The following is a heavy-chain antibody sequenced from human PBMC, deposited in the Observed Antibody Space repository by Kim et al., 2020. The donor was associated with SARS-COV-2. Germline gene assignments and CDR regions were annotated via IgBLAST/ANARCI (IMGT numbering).Heavy chain of an antibody. V-gene: IGHV3-30*03. J-gene: IGHJ5*02. CDR3: ATGSTGTTSGWFDH. CDR1: GFTFSSYG. CDR2: ISYDGSNK. Sequence: GGSLRLSCAASGFTFSSYGMHWVRQAPGKGLEWVAVISYDGSNKYYADSVKGRFTISRDNSKNTLYLQMNSLRAEDTAVYYCATGSTGTTSGWFDHWGKG. D-gene: IGHD1-7*01.